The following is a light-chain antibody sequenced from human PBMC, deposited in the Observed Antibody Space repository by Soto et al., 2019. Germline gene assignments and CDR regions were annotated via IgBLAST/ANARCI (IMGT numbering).Light chain of an antibody. J-gene: IGKJ2*02. Sequence: EIVLTQSPGTLSLSPGERATLFCRASQSVSSRYLAWYQQKSGQAPRLLMSDASNKATGIPDRFSGSGSGTDFTLTINSLEPEDFAVYYCQQYGRLPRTVRQGTKLEIK. CDR2: DAS. CDR1: QSVSSRY. CDR3: QQYGRLPRT. V-gene: IGKV3-20*01.